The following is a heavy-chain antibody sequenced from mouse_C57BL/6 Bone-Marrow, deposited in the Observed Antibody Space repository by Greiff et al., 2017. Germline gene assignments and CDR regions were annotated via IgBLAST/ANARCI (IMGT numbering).Heavy chain of an antibody. Sequence: DVQLQESGAELVRPGASVKLSCTASGFNIKDDYMHWVKQRPEQGLEWIGWIDPENGDTEYASKFQGKATITADTSSNTAYLQLSSLTSEDTAVYYCTTEYYYEVWGTGTTVTVSS. CDR3: TTEYYYEV. D-gene: IGHD2-10*02. CDR2: IDPENGDT. V-gene: IGHV14-4*01. J-gene: IGHJ1*03. CDR1: GFNIKDDY.